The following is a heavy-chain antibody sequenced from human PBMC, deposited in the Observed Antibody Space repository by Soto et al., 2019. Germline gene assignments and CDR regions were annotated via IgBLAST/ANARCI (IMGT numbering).Heavy chain of an antibody. CDR3: AKPRDCSSTSCYVFYYYYGMDV. V-gene: IGHV3-43D*04. CDR1: GFTFDDYA. J-gene: IGHJ6*02. D-gene: IGHD2-2*01. Sequence: GGSLRLSCAASGFTFDDYAMHWVRQAPGKGLEWVSLISWDGGSTYYADSVKGRFTISRDNSKNSLYLQVNSLRAEDTALYYCAKPRDCSSTSCYVFYYYYGMDVWGQGTTVTVSS. CDR2: ISWDGGST.